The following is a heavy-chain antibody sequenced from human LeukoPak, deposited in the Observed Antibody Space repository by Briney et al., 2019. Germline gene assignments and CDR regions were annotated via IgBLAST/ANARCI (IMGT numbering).Heavy chain of an antibody. J-gene: IGHJ6*03. V-gene: IGHV3-30*18. D-gene: IGHD3-10*01. CDR3: AKDLTDYGSGSYYLYYYYYMDV. CDR1: GFTFSSSG. Sequence: GGSLRLSCAASGFTFSSSGMHWVRQAPGKGLEWVAVISNDESNKYYADSVKGRFTISRDNSKNTLYLQMNSLRAEDTAVYYCAKDLTDYGSGSYYLYYYYYMDVWGKGTTVTISS. CDR2: ISNDESNK.